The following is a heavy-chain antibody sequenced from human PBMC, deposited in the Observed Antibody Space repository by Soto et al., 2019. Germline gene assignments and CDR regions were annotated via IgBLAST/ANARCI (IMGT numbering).Heavy chain of an antibody. CDR3: ARDQGFGGTTSGGFDY. J-gene: IGHJ4*02. CDR1: CGSVISGSYY. D-gene: IGHD2-15*01. V-gene: IGHV4-61*01. CDR2: IYYSGST. Sequence: SETLSLTCTFSCGSVISGSYYWSWIRQPPGKGLEWIGYIYYSGSTSYNPSLKSRVTIPVDTSKNQFSPKLSSVTAADTAVYYCARDQGFGGTTSGGFDYWGQGTLVTVSS.